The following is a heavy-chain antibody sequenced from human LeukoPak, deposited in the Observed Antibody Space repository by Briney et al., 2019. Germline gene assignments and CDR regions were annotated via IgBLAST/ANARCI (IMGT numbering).Heavy chain of an antibody. CDR1: GFIFDTYT. D-gene: IGHD5-12*01. V-gene: IGHV3-23*01. CDR2: ISGSGGST. CDR3: AKDRHSGYDFSPFDY. Sequence: TGGSLRLSCAASGFIFDTYTLNWVRQAPGKGLEWVSAISGSGGSTYYADSVKGRFTISRDNSKNTLYLQMNSLRAEDTAVYYCAKDRHSGYDFSPFDYWGQGTLVTVSS. J-gene: IGHJ4*02.